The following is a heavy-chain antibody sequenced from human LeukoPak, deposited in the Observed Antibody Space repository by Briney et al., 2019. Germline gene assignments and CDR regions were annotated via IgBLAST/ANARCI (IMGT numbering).Heavy chain of an antibody. Sequence: GGSLRLSCAASGFTFSSYAMGWVRQAPGKGLEWVSAISGSGGSTYYADSVKGRFTISRDNSKNTLYLQMNSLRAEDTAVYYCAKDSSGYYSSPATDYWGQGTLVTVSS. CDR3: AKDSSGYYSSPATDY. D-gene: IGHD3-22*01. J-gene: IGHJ4*02. CDR1: GFTFSSYA. V-gene: IGHV3-23*01. CDR2: ISGSGGST.